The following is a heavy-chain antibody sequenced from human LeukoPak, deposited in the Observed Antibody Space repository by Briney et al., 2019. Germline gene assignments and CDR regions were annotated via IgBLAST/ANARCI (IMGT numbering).Heavy chain of an antibody. J-gene: IGHJ4*02. CDR2: IYHSGST. Sequence: SETLSLTCAVSGYSISIGYYWGWIRQPPGKGLEWIGSIYHSGSTYYNPSLKSRVTISVDTSKNQFSLKLSSVTAADTAVYYCARERDYVWGSYRPKVDYWGQGTLVTVSS. V-gene: IGHV4-38-2*02. D-gene: IGHD3-16*02. CDR3: ARERDYVWGSYRPKVDY. CDR1: GYSISIGYY.